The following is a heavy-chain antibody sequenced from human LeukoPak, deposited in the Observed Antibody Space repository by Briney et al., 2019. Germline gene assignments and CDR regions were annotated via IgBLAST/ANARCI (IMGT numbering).Heavy chain of an antibody. CDR3: ARDQEGFDY. CDR1: GYTFTSNY. J-gene: IGHJ4*02. CDR2: IYPRDGST. Sequence: ASVKVSCKASGYTFTSNYIHWARQAPGQGLEWMGMIYPRDGSTSYAQKSQGRVTVTRDTSTSTVHMELSGLRSEDTAVYYCARDQEGFDYWGQGTLVTVSS. V-gene: IGHV1-46*01.